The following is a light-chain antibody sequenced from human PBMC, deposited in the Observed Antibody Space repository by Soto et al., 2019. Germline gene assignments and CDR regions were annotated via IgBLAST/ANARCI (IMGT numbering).Light chain of an antibody. J-gene: IGKJ4*01. Sequence: DIQMTQSPSTLPASVGDRVTITCRASQSIRSWLAWYQQKPGKAPKLLIYDASNLESGVPSRFSGRRSGTEFTLTISSLQPEDFATYYCQQYESYSPLTFGGGTKVDIK. CDR3: QQYESYSPLT. V-gene: IGKV1-5*01. CDR2: DAS. CDR1: QSIRSW.